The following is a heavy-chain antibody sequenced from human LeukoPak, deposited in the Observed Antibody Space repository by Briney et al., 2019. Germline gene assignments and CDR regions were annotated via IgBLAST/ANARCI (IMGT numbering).Heavy chain of an antibody. CDR1: GGSISSYY. CDR2: IYYSGST. Sequence: SETLSLTCTVSGGSISSYYWSWIRQPPGKGLEWIGYIYYSGSTNYNPSLKSRVTISVDTSKNQFSLKLSSVTAADTAVYYCARVGYDFWSGSYYYMDVWGKGTTVTVSS. V-gene: IGHV4-59*01. CDR3: ARVGYDFWSGSYYYMDV. D-gene: IGHD3-3*01. J-gene: IGHJ6*03.